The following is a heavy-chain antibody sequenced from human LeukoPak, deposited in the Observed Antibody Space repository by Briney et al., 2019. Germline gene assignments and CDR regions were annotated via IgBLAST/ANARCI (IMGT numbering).Heavy chain of an antibody. J-gene: IGHJ5*02. CDR3: ARWLQPPGWFDP. D-gene: IGHD5-24*01. V-gene: IGHV4-30-2*01. CDR1: GGSISSGGYY. CDR2: IYHSGST. Sequence: SETLSLTCTVSGGSISSGGYYWSWIRQPPGKGLEWIGYIYHSGSTYYNPPLKSRVTISVDRSKNQFSLKLSSVTAADTAVYYCARWLQPPGWFDPWGQGTLVTVSS.